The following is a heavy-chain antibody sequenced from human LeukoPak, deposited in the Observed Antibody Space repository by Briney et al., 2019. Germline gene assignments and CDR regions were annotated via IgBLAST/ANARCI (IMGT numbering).Heavy chain of an antibody. CDR3: ARDSVDTAMVNYYYYMAV. D-gene: IGHD5-18*01. V-gene: IGHV4-39*06. CDR1: GGSISSSSYY. CDR2: IYYSRGT. Sequence: SETLSLTCTVSGGSISSSSYYWGWIRQPPGKGLEWIGRIYYSRGTDYNPSLKTRATISVDTSKNQFALKLSSVTAADTAVYYCARDSVDTAMVNYYYYMAVWGKGTTVTVSS. J-gene: IGHJ6*03.